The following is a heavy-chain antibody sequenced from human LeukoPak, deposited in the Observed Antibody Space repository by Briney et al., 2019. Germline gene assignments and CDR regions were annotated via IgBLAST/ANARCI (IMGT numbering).Heavy chain of an antibody. CDR2: IRSKAYGGTT. CDR3: TRDTPYYYDSSGYYDY. V-gene: IGHV3-49*03. CDR1: GFTFGDYA. Sequence: PGGSLRLSCTASGFTFGDYAMGWIRQAPGKGLEWVGFIRSKAYGGTTEYAASVKGRFTISRDDSKSIAYLQMNSLKTEDTAVYYCTRDTPYYYDSSGYYDYWGQGTLVTVSS. D-gene: IGHD3-22*01. J-gene: IGHJ4*02.